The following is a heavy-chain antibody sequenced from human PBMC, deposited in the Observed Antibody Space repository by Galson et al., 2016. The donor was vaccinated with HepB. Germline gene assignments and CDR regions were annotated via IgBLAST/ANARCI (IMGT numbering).Heavy chain of an antibody. V-gene: IGHV5-51*01. CDR3: ARTFCGGDCFFDY. J-gene: IGHJ4*02. CDR1: ASSFSAHW. CDR2: IYPGDSYT. D-gene: IGHD2-21*02. Sequence: QSGAEVKKPGESLKISCEGSASSFSAHWIAWVRQMPGKGLEWMGIIYPGDSYTTYSPSFQGQATISADKSINTAYLQWSSLKPSDTATYYCARTFCGGDCFFDYWGQGTLVTVSS.